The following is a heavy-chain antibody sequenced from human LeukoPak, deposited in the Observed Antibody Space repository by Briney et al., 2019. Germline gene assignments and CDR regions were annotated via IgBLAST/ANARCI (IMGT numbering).Heavy chain of an antibody. Sequence: TGGSLRLSCAASGFTFSTYWMHWVRQAPGKGLVWVSCINIDGSSTSYADSVKGRFTISRDNAKTTLYLQMNSLRAEDTAVYYCARGTVAPDYWGQGTLVTVSS. CDR3: ARGTVAPDY. J-gene: IGHJ4*02. CDR2: INIDGSST. V-gene: IGHV3-74*01. CDR1: GFTFSTYW. D-gene: IGHD1-1*01.